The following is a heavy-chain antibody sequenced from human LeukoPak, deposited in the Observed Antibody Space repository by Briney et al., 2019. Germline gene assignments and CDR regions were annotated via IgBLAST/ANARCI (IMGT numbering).Heavy chain of an antibody. J-gene: IGHJ4*02. V-gene: IGHV4-34*01. CDR2: IKHSGST. CDR3: ARATGGCPLDY. D-gene: IGHD3-16*01. Sequence: SETLSPTCAVYGGSFSGYYWSWIRQPPGKGLEWIVEIKHSGSTNYNTSLKSRVNISVDTSKHQFSLKLSSVTAADTAVYYCARATGGCPLDYWGQGTLVTVSS. CDR1: GGSFSGYY.